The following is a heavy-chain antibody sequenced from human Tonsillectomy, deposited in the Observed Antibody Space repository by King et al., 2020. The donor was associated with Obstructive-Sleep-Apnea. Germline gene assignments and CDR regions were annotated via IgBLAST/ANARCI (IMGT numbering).Heavy chain of an antibody. J-gene: IGHJ4*02. V-gene: IGHV3-64D*06. D-gene: IGHD6-13*01. CDR3: VKGVSSSWLYFDY. Sequence: VQLVESGGGLVQPGGSLRLSCSASGFTFSSYAMHWVRQAPGKGLEYVSAISNLGGSTYYADSVKGRFTISRDNSKNTLYLQMSSLRPEDTAVYYCVKGVSSSWLYFDYWGQGTLVTVSS. CDR2: ISNLGGST. CDR1: GFTFSSYA.